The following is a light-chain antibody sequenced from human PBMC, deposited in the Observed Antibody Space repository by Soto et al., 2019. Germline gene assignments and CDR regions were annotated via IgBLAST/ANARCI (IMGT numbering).Light chain of an antibody. J-gene: IGLJ1*01. CDR2: EVS. CDR1: SSDVGAYDY. V-gene: IGLV2-14*03. Sequence: QSVLTQPASVSGSPGQSITISCTGTSSDVGAYDYVSWYQQHPDKAPKLMIYEVSYRPSGVSNRFSASKSVNTATLTISGLQAEDEADYYWSSYTTSSTRVFGTGTKVTVL. CDR3: SSYTTSSTRV.